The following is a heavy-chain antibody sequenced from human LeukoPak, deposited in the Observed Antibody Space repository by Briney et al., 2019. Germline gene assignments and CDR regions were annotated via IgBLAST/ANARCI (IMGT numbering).Heavy chain of an antibody. CDR2: IYYSGST. J-gene: IGHJ4*02. D-gene: IGHD5-24*01. V-gene: IGHV4-39*01. Sequence: PSQTLSLTCTVSGGSISSGDYYWSWIRQPPGKGLEWIGSIYYSGSTYYNPSLKSRVTISVDTSKNQFSLKLSSVTAADTAVYYCASTGNVEMATIFDYWGQGTLVTVSS. CDR1: GGSISSGDYY. CDR3: ASTGNVEMATIFDY.